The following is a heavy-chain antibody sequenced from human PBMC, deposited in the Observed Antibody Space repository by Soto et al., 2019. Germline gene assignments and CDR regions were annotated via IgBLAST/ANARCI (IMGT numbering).Heavy chain of an antibody. J-gene: IGHJ6*02. D-gene: IGHD6-19*01. CDR3: AKDLVLRTGQWLETSHYYTMDV. CDR1: GFTFSTYG. V-gene: IGHV3-30*18. CDR2: ISYDGSNK. Sequence: GGSLRLSCAASGFTFSTYGMHWVRQAPGEGLEWVAVISYDGSNKYYADSVKGRFAISRDNSKNTVYMQMNSLRAEDTAMYYCAKDLVLRTGQWLETSHYYTMDVWGQGAAVTVSS.